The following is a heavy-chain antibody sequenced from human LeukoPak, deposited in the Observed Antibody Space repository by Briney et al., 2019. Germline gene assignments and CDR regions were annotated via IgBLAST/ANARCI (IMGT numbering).Heavy chain of an antibody. J-gene: IGHJ4*02. CDR1: GFTFSSYG. Sequence: PGRSLRLSCAASGFTFSSYGMHWVRQAPGKGLEWVAVISYDGSNKYYADSVKGRFTISRDNSKNTLYLQMNSLRAEDTAVYYCATAEAGSFDYWGQGTLVTVSS. D-gene: IGHD6-19*01. CDR2: ISYDGSNK. CDR3: ATAEAGSFDY. V-gene: IGHV3-30*03.